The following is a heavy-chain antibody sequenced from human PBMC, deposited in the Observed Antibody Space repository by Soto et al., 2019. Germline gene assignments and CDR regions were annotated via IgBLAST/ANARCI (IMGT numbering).Heavy chain of an antibody. CDR3: ARACTMVRGVITPYYGMDV. Sequence: ASVKVSCKASGYTFTCYYMHWVRQAPGQGLEWMGWINPNSGGTNYAQKFQGWVTMTRDTSISTAYMELSRLRSDDTAVYYCARACTMVRGVITPYYGMDVWGQGTTVTVS. CDR2: INPNSGGT. D-gene: IGHD3-10*01. CDR1: GYTFTCYY. V-gene: IGHV1-2*04. J-gene: IGHJ6*02.